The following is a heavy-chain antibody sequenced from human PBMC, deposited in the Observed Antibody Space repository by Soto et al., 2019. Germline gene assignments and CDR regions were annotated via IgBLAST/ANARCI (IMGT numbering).Heavy chain of an antibody. CDR1: GGTFSSYT. Sequence: QVQLVQSGAEVKKPGSSVKVSCKASGGTFSSYTISWVRQAPGQGLEWMGRIIPILGIANYAQKFQGRVTITADKSTSTAYMELSSLRSEVTAVYYCASTMVRGVISGYYYMDVWGKGTTVTVSS. CDR2: IIPILGIA. V-gene: IGHV1-69*02. CDR3: ASTMVRGVISGYYYMDV. J-gene: IGHJ6*03. D-gene: IGHD3-10*01.